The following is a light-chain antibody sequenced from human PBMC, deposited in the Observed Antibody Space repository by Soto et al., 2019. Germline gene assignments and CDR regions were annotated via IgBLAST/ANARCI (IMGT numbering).Light chain of an antibody. V-gene: IGKV3D-20*01. Sequence: EIVLTQSPANLSLSPGERATLSCGASQSVSSSSLAWYQLKPGLAPRLLIYDASSRATVIPDRFSGSGSGTDFTLTISRLEPEDFALYYCQQYGTSQWTFGQGTKVESK. CDR2: DAS. CDR3: QQYGTSQWT. CDR1: QSVSSSS. J-gene: IGKJ1*01.